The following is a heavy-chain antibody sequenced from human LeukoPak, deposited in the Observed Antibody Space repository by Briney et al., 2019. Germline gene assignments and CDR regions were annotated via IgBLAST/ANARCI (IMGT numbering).Heavy chain of an antibody. CDR1: GGSISSYY. CDR3: AREPALWFGELFSSPYFDY. CDR2: IYTSGST. Sequence: SETLSLTCTVSGGSISSYYWSWIRQPPGKGLEWIGRIYTSGSTNYNPSLKSRVTMSVDTSKNQFSLKLSSVTAADTAVYYCAREPALWFGELFSSPYFDYWGQGTLVTVSS. D-gene: IGHD3-10*01. V-gene: IGHV4-4*07. J-gene: IGHJ4*02.